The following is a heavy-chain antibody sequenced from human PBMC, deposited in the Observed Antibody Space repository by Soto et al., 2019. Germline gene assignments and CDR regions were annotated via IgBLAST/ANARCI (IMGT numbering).Heavy chain of an antibody. CDR2: ISSSSSYI. V-gene: IGHV3-21*01. D-gene: IGHD3-10*01. Sequence: EVQLLESGGGLVKPGGSLRLSCAASGFTFSSYSMNWVRQAPGKGLEWVSSISSSSSYIYYADSVKGRFTISRDNAKNSLYLQMNSLRAEDTAVYYCARDRGYYGSGSYRMNYYYYGMDVWGQGTTVTVSS. J-gene: IGHJ6*02. CDR1: GFTFSSYS. CDR3: ARDRGYYGSGSYRMNYYYYGMDV.